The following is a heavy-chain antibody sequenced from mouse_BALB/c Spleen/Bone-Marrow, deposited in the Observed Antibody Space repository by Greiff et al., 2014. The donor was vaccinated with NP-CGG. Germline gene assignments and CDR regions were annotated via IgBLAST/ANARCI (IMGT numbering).Heavy chain of an antibody. J-gene: IGHJ2*01. CDR1: GFNIKDYY. CDR3: NARGDYDLDYLDY. Sequence: DVKLQESGAELVRSGASVKLSCTASGFNIKDYYMHWVKQRPEQGLEWIGWIDPENGDTEYAPKFQGKATMTADTSSNTAYLQLSSLTSEDTAVYYCNARGDYDLDYLDYWGQGTTLTVSS. CDR2: IDPENGDT. D-gene: IGHD2-4*01. V-gene: IGHV14-4*02.